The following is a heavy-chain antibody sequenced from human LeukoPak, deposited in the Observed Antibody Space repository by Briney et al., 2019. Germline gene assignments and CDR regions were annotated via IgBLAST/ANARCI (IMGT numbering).Heavy chain of an antibody. CDR3: ARENYYDSSGTFDY. V-gene: IGHV3-20*04. D-gene: IGHD3-22*01. J-gene: IGHJ4*02. CDR2: INWNGGST. CDR1: GFTFSSCG. Sequence: PGGSLRLTCAASGFTFSSCGMHWVRQAPGKGLEWVSGINWNGGSTGYADSVKGRFTISRDNAKNSLYLQMNSLRAEDTALYYCARENYYDSSGTFDYWGQGTLVTVSS.